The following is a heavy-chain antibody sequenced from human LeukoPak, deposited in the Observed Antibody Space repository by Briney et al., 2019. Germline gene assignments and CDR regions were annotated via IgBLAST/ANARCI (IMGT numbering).Heavy chain of an antibody. CDR2: IYYSGST. V-gene: IGHV4-39*01. CDR3: ARRPKYCSSTSCYGDY. D-gene: IGHD2-2*01. Sequence: SETLSLTCTVSGGSISSSSYYCGWIRQPPGKGLEWIGSIYYSGSTYYNPSLKSRVTISVDTSKNQFSLKLSSVTAADTAVYYCARRPKYCSSTSCYGDYWGQGTLVTVSS. J-gene: IGHJ4*02. CDR1: GGSISSSSYY.